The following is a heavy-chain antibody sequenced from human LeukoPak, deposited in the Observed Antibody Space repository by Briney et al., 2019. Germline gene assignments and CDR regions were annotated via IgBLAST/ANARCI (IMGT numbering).Heavy chain of an antibody. CDR2: IWYDGSNK. Sequence: PGGSLRLSCAASGFTFSNHGMHWVRQAPGTGLEWVALIWYDGSNKFYADSVKGRFTISRDNSKNTVYLQMNGLRAEDTAVYYCARDRNDASDIWGQGTMVAVSS. V-gene: IGHV3-33*01. J-gene: IGHJ3*02. CDR3: ARDRNDASDI. CDR1: GFTFSNHG.